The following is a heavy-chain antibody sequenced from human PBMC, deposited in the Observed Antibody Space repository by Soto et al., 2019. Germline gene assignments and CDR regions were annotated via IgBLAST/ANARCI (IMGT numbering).Heavy chain of an antibody. D-gene: IGHD5-12*01. CDR2: ISAYNGNT. J-gene: IGHJ4*02. CDR1: GYTFTSYG. CDR3: ARDLYSGYDYRPPAPLLDY. V-gene: IGHV1-18*01. Sequence: ASVKVSCKASGYTFTSYGISRVRQAPGQGLEWMGWISAYNGNTNYAQKLQGRVTMTTDTSTSTAYMELRSLRSDDTAVYYCARDLYSGYDYRPPAPLLDYWGQGTLVPVSS.